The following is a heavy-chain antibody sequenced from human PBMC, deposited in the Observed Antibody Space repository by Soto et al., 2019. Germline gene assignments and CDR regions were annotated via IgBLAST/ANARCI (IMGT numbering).Heavy chain of an antibody. CDR1: GTTFSNYA. J-gene: IGHJ4*02. D-gene: IGHD3-22*01. Sequence: QVRLVQSGAEVKTTGSSVKVSCKASGTTFSNYAIGWVRQAPGQGLEWMGGIILPFGTPNYAQKFQGRVKITADESMTTAFRELRGLRSEDTAVYFCVRGPDYEGYFDYWGQGTLVTVS. CDR3: VRGPDYEGYFDY. CDR2: IILPFGTP. V-gene: IGHV1-69*12.